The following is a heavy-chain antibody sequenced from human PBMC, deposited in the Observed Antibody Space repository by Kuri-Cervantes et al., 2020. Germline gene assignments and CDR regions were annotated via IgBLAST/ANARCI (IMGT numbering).Heavy chain of an antibody. CDR1: GYSISSGYY. Sequence: SETLSLTCAVSGYSISSGYYWGWIRQPPGKGLEWTGNIYHSGSTYYNPSLKSRVTILVDTSKNQLFVKLSSVTAADTAVYYCARQGSPNYYYDSGDVFDIWGQGTMVTVSS. V-gene: IGHV4-38-2*01. D-gene: IGHD3-22*01. CDR3: ARQGSPNYYYDSGDVFDI. CDR2: IYHSGST. J-gene: IGHJ3*02.